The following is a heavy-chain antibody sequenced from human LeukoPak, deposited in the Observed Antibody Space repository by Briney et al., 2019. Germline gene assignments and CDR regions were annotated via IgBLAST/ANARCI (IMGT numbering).Heavy chain of an antibody. J-gene: IGHJ3*01. CDR1: GYSFSNYW. D-gene: IGHD4-11*01. CDR2: IYPSDSYT. CDR3: AKHAYSDSTSAFDF. V-gene: IGHV5-51*01. Sequence: GESLQISCEASGYSFSNYWIGWVRQLPGKGLECLGIIYPSDSYTRYSPSFQGQVTISADKSINTAYLQWSSLKASDTAIYYCAKHAYSDSTSAFDFWGQGTMVTVSS.